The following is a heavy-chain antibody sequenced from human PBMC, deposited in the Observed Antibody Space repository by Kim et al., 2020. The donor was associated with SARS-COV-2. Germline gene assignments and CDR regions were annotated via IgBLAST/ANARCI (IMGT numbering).Heavy chain of an antibody. D-gene: IGHD6-13*01. Sequence: GGSLRLSCAASGFTFSSYAMSWVRQAPGKGLEWVSSISGSGDSTYYADSVKGRFTISRDNSKNTLYVQMNSLRAEDTAVYYCAKRPGIVAAADNWFDPWGQGTLVTVSS. CDR3: AKRPGIVAAADNWFDP. CDR1: GFTFSSYA. V-gene: IGHV3-23*01. J-gene: IGHJ5*01. CDR2: ISGSGDST.